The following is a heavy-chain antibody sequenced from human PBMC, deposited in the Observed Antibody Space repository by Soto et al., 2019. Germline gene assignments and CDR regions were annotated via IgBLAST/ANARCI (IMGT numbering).Heavy chain of an antibody. D-gene: IGHD3-22*01. J-gene: IGHJ5*02. CDR2: ISGSGGST. CDR3: ARDSWGLGALGGGDYYDSSGYSS. CDR1: GFTFSSYA. Sequence: EVQLLESGGGLVQPGGSLRLSCAASGFTFSSYAMSWVRQAPGKGLEWVSAISGSGGSTYYADSVKGRFTISRDNSKNTLYLQMNSLRAEDTAVYYCARDSWGLGALGGGDYYDSSGYSSWGQGTLVTVSS. V-gene: IGHV3-23*01.